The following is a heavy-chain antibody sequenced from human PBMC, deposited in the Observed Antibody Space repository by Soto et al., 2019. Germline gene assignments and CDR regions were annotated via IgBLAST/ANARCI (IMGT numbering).Heavy chain of an antibody. CDR1: GFTFSSYA. V-gene: IGHV3-23*01. CDR2: ISGSGGST. CDR3: AKDLRWLVQGGFDP. Sequence: PGGSLRLSCAASGFTFSSYAMSWVRQAPGKGLEWVSAISGSGGSTYYADSVKGRFTISRDNSKNTLYLQMNSLRAEDTAVYYSAKDLRWLVQGGFDPWGQGTLVTVSS. D-gene: IGHD6-19*01. J-gene: IGHJ5*02.